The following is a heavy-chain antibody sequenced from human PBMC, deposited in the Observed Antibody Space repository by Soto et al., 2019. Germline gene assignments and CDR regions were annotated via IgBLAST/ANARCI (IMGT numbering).Heavy chain of an antibody. V-gene: IGHV1-69*12. Sequence: QVQLVQSGAEVKKPGSSVKVSCKASGGTFSTYAISWVRQAPGLGLEWMGGILPIFGTADYAQKFQGRVTITADESTSTAYMELSSLRSQDTAVYYCARHPGRPSSYYGMDVWGQGTTVTVS. CDR2: ILPIFGTA. CDR3: ARHPGRPSSYYGMDV. J-gene: IGHJ6*02. CDR1: GGTFSTYA. D-gene: IGHD2-15*01.